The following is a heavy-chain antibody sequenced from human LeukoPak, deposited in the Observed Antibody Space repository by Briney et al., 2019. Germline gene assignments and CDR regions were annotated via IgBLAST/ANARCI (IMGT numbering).Heavy chain of an antibody. J-gene: IGHJ4*02. CDR1: GYTFTGYY. Sequence: GASVKVSCKASGYTFTGYYMHWVRQAPGQGLEWMGWINPNSGGTNYAQKFQGRVTMTRDTSISTAYMELRSLKSDDTAVYYCARALPSAVAGLADYWGQGTLVTVSS. CDR2: INPNSGGT. V-gene: IGHV1-2*02. CDR3: ARALPSAVAGLADY. D-gene: IGHD6-19*01.